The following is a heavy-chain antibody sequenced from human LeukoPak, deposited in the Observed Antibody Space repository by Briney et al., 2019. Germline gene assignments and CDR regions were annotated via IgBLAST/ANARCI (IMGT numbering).Heavy chain of an antibody. V-gene: IGHV3-33*01. CDR1: GFTFSSYG. CDR3: ARGGLYSPGPMDV. CDR2: IWYDGSNK. D-gene: IGHD2-2*02. J-gene: IGHJ6*02. Sequence: QPGGSLRLSCAASGFTFSSYGMHWVRQAPGKGLEWVAVIWYDGSNKYYADSVKGRFTISRDDSKNTLYLQMNSLRAEDTAVYYCARGGLYSPGPMDVWGQGTTVTVSS.